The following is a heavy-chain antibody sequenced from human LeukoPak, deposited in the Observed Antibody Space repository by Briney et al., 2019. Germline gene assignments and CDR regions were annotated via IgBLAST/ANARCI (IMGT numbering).Heavy chain of an antibody. CDR1: GYSISSGYY. D-gene: IGHD6-13*01. CDR2: IYYSGST. Sequence: SETLSLTCTVSGYSISSGYYWGWIRQPPGKGLEWIGSIYYSGSTYYNPSLKSRVTISVDTSKNQFSLKLSSVTAADTAVYYCARDKAAAGTGEFDYWGQGTLVTVSS. CDR3: ARDKAAAGTGEFDY. V-gene: IGHV4-38-2*02. J-gene: IGHJ4*02.